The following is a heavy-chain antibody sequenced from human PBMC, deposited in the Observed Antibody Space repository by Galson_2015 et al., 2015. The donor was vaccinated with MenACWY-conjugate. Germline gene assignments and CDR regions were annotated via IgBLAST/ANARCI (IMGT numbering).Heavy chain of an antibody. V-gene: IGHV3-23*01. D-gene: IGHD3-3*01. CDR1: GFIFSSYA. CDR2: MSGSGGSR. CDR3: AKDYRAYDFWSGYQSLDP. J-gene: IGHJ5*02. Sequence: SLRLSCAASGFIFSSYAMSWVRQAPGKGLEWVSAMSGSGGSRNYADSVKGRFIISRDNSKKTLYLEMNSLRAEDTGVYYCAKDYRAYDFWSGYQSLDPWGQGTRVTVSS.